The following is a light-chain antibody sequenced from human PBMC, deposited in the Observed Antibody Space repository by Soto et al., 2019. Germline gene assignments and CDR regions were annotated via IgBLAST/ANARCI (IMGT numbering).Light chain of an antibody. CDR1: QSVSSY. J-gene: IGKJ4*01. CDR2: DAS. Sequence: EIVLTQSPATLSLSPGERATLSCRASQSVSSYLAWYQQKPGQAPRLLIYDASNRATGIPARFSGSGSGTDFTLTITSRKPEDFAVYYCQQRRNWTRGLTFGGGTKVEIK. CDR3: QQRRNWTRGLT. V-gene: IGKV3-11*01.